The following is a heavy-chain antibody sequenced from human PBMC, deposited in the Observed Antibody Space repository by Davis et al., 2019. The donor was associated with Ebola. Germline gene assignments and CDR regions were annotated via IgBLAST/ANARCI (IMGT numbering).Heavy chain of an antibody. J-gene: IGHJ6*04. CDR2: TYYTSKWYN. V-gene: IGHV6-1*01. CDR1: GDSVSGNSGA. Sequence: HSQTLSLTCAISGDSVSGNSGAWNWIRQSPSRGLEWLGRTYYTSKWYNDYAVSVKSRVTINPDTSKNQFSLQLSSVTPEDTALYYCARGWLRGSMDVWGKGTMVTVSS. CDR3: ARGWLRGSMDV. D-gene: IGHD5-18*01.